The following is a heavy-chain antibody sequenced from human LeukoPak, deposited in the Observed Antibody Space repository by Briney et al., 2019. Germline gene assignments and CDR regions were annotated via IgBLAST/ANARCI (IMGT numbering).Heavy chain of an antibody. CDR3: ARVGYNWNDQMGYHYYGMDV. J-gene: IGHJ6*02. CDR2: INHSGST. CDR1: GGSFSGYY. Sequence: KSSEILSLTCAVYGGSFSGYYWSWIRQPPGKGLEWIGEINHSGSTNYNPSLKSRVTISVDTSKNQFSLKLSSVTAADTAVYYCARVGYNWNDQMGYHYYGMDVWGQGTTVTVSS. V-gene: IGHV4-34*01. D-gene: IGHD1-1*01.